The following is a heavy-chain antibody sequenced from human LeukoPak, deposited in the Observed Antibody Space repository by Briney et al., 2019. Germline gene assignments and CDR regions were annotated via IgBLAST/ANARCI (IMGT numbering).Heavy chain of an antibody. Sequence: PGGSLRLSCAVSGFNFWGTGMSWVRQAPGKGLEWVAVISYDGSNKYYADSVKGRFTISRDNSKNTLYLQMNSLRAEDTAVYYCARVRSPYGSGSYYTHTHFDYWGQGTLVTVSS. J-gene: IGHJ4*02. CDR2: ISYDGSNK. CDR3: ARVRSPYGSGSYYTHTHFDY. D-gene: IGHD3-10*01. V-gene: IGHV3-30*03. CDR1: GFNFWGTG.